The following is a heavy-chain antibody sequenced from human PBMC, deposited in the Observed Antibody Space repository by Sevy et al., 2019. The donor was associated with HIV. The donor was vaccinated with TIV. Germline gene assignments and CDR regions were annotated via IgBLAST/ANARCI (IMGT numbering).Heavy chain of an antibody. CDR3: ARDLPAELESPYYYYGMDV. CDR1: GFTFSDYY. Sequence: GGSLRLSCVASGFTFSDYYMSWVRQAPGKGLEWVSSISRSAITIYYADSVQGRFTISRDNAKNSLYLQMNSLRAEDTAVYYCARDLPAELESPYYYYGMDVWGQGTTVTVSS. CDR2: ISRSAITI. D-gene: IGHD1-1*01. V-gene: IGHV3-11*01. J-gene: IGHJ6*02.